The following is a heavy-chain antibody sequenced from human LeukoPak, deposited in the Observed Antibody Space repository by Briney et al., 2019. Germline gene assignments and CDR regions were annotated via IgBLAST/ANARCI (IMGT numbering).Heavy chain of an antibody. J-gene: IGHJ3*02. CDR2: IYYSGST. CDR1: GGSISSSSYY. V-gene: IGHV4-39*07. Sequence: SETLSLTCTVSGGSISSSSYYWGWIRQPPGKGLEWIGSIYYSGSTYYNPSLKSRVTISVDTSKNQFSLKLSSVTAADTAVYYCARWSVVPAAAGDDAFDIWGQGTMVTVSS. CDR3: ARWSVVPAAAGDDAFDI. D-gene: IGHD2-2*01.